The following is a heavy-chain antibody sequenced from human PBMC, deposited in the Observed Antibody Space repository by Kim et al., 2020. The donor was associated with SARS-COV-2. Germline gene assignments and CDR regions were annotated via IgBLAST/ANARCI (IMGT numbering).Heavy chain of an antibody. V-gene: IGHV4-31*03. CDR2: IYYSGST. Sequence: SETLSLTCTVSGGSISSGGYYWSWIRQHPGKGLEWIGYIYYSGSTYYNPSLKSRVTISVDTSKNQFSLKLSSVTAADTAVYYCARDLGYYGSGSYSPYYYYGMDVWGQGTTVTVSS. J-gene: IGHJ6*02. CDR1: GGSISSGGYY. CDR3: ARDLGYYGSGSYSPYYYYGMDV. D-gene: IGHD3-10*01.